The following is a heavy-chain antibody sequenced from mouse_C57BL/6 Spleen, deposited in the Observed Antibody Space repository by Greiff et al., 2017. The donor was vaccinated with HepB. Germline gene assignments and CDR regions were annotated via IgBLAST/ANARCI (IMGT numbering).Heavy chain of an antibody. V-gene: IGHV1-54*01. D-gene: IGHD2-5*01. CDR2: INPGSGGT. CDR3: ARRERYSNYAMDY. J-gene: IGHJ4*01. Sequence: VQLQQSGAELVRPGTSVKVSCKASGYAFTNYLIEWVKQRPGQGLEWIGVINPGSGGTNYNEKFKGKATLTADKSSSTAYMQLSSLTSEDSAVYFCARRERYSNYAMDYWGQRTSVTVSS. CDR1: GYAFTNYL.